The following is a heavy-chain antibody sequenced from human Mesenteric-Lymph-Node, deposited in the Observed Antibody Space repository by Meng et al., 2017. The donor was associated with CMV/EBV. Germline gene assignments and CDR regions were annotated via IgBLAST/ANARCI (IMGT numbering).Heavy chain of an antibody. CDR3: VRDNEFYYGMDV. CDR2: VYSSGST. Sequence: SETLSLTCTVSGGSVSSSTYYWGWIRQPPGKGLEWIGNVYSSGSTKYNPSLKSRVTISLDTSENQFSVKLRSLTAADTAVYYCVRDNEFYYGMDVWGQGTMVTVSS. CDR1: GGSVSSSTYY. V-gene: IGHV4-39*07. D-gene: IGHD1-1*01. J-gene: IGHJ6*02.